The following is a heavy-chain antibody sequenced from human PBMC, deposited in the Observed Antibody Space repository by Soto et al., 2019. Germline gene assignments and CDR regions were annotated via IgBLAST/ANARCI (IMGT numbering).Heavy chain of an antibody. J-gene: IGHJ6*03. CDR3: ARLPTDIVVVPAAMEKWFYYYYYMDV. V-gene: IGHV4-39*01. D-gene: IGHD2-2*01. Sequence: KGLEWIGYIYYSGSTYYNPSLKSRVTISVDTSKNQFSLKLSSLTAADTAVYYCARLPTDIVVVPAAMEKWFYYYYYMDVWGKGTTVTVSS. CDR2: IYYSGST.